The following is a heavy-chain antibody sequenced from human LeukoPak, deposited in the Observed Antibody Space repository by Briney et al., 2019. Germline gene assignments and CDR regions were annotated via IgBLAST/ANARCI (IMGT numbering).Heavy chain of an antibody. V-gene: IGHV3-30*18. CDR3: AKDNYYDSIGVDY. D-gene: IGHD3-22*01. CDR1: GFTFSSYG. Sequence: PGRSLRLSCAASGFTFSSYGMHWVRQAPGKGLEWVAVISYDGSNKYYADSVKGRFTISRDNSKNTLYLQMNSLRAEDTAVHYCAKDNYYDSIGVDYWGQGVMVTV. CDR2: ISYDGSNK. J-gene: IGHJ4*02.